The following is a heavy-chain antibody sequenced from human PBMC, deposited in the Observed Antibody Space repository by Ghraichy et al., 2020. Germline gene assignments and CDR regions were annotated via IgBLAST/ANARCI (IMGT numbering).Heavy chain of an antibody. CDR2: IYYSGST. Sequence: GSLRLSCTVSGGSISSYYWSWIRQPPGKGLEWIGYIYYSGSTNYNPSLKSRVTISVDTSKNQFSLKLSSVTAADTAVYYCARAKTTVVADYWGQGTLVTVSS. D-gene: IGHD4-23*01. V-gene: IGHV4-59*01. J-gene: IGHJ4*02. CDR1: GGSISSYY. CDR3: ARAKTTVVADY.